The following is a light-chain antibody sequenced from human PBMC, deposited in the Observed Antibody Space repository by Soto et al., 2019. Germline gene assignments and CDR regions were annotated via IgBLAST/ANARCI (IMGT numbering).Light chain of an antibody. CDR1: SSDVGSYNL. V-gene: IGLV2-23*01. CDR3: CSYAGSSTVV. J-gene: IGLJ2*01. CDR2: EGS. Sequence: QSVLTQPASVSGSPGQSITISCTGTSSDVGSYNLVSWYQQHPGKAPKLMIYEGSKRPSGVSNRFSGSKSGNMASLTISXXXXXXEADYYCCSYAGSSTVVFGGGTKLTVL.